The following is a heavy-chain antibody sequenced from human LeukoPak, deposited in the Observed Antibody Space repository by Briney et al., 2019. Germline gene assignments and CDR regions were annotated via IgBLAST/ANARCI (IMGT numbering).Heavy chain of an antibody. CDR1: GFTFSSYW. D-gene: IGHD6-25*01. V-gene: IGHV3-7*01. CDR2: IKQDGSEK. Sequence: GGSLRLSCAASGFTFSSYWMSWVRQAPGKGLEWVANIKQDGSEKYYVDSVKGRFTIFRDNAKNSLYLQMNSLRAEDTAVYYCASDGYPYYSYYYGMDVWGQGTTVTVSS. J-gene: IGHJ6*02. CDR3: ASDGYPYYSYYYGMDV.